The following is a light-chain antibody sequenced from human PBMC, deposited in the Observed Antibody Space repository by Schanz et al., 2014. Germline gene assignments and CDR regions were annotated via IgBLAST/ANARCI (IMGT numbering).Light chain of an antibody. J-gene: IGKJ1*01. CDR2: GAS. CDR1: QSVSSY. V-gene: IGKV3D-15*01. Sequence: EIVMTLSPATLSLSPGERATLSCRASQSVSSYLAWYQQKPGQAPRLLIYGASSRATGIPDRFSGSGSGTDFTLTINSLQAVDVAVYYCQQYYGTPRTFGQGTRVEIK. CDR3: QQYYGTPRT.